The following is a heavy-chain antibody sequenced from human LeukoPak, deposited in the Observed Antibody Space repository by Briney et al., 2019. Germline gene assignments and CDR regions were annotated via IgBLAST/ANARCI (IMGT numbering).Heavy chain of an antibody. CDR2: IRSDGSNK. J-gene: IGHJ4*02. V-gene: IGHV3-30*02. CDR3: ASPTLGAAMPPFDY. D-gene: IGHD2-2*01. Sequence: GGSLRLSCAASGFTFSSYGMHWVRQAPGKGLGWVAFIRSDGSNKYYADSVKGRFTISRDNSKNTLYLQMNSLRAEDTAVYYCASPTLGAAMPPFDYWGQGTVVTVSS. CDR1: GFTFSSYG.